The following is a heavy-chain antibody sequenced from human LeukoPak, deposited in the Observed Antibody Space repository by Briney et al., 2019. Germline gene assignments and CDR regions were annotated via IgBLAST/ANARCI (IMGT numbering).Heavy chain of an antibody. J-gene: IGHJ6*03. CDR3: ARDRGHSGYRTKDYYYYYMDV. Sequence: ASVKVSCKASGYTFTSHGISWVRHAPGQGFEGRGWISTYNGNTNYAQKLQGRVSMTTDTSTSTAYMELSRLRSDDTAVYYCARDRGHSGYRTKDYYYYYMDVWGKGTTVTVSS. CDR1: GYTFTSHG. CDR2: ISTYNGNT. D-gene: IGHD5-12*01. V-gene: IGHV1-18*01.